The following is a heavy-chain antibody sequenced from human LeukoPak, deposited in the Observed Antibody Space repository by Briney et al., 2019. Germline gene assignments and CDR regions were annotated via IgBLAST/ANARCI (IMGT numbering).Heavy chain of an antibody. J-gene: IGHJ6*03. CDR1: GGSISSYY. CDR3: ASGPYDYGDYQGYYYYYMDV. V-gene: IGHV4-59*08. Sequence: PSETLSLTCTVSGGSISSYYWSWIRQPPGKGLEWIGYIYYSGSTNYNPSLKSRVTISVDTSKNQFSLKLSSVTAEDTAVYYCASGPYDYGDYQGYYYYYMDVWGKGTTVTISS. D-gene: IGHD4-17*01. CDR2: IYYSGST.